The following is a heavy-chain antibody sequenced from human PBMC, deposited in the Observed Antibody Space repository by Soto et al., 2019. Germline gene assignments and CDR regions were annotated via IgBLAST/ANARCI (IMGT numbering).Heavy chain of an antibody. Sequence: GGSLRLSCAASGFTFSDYYMSWIRQSPGKGLEWVSYISSSDSIIYYADSVKGRFTISRDNAKNSLYLQMNSLRAEDTAVYYCARDLGYYDSSGYFDYWGQGTLVTVSS. CDR3: ARDLGYYDSSGYFDY. CDR2: ISSSDSII. D-gene: IGHD3-22*01. CDR1: GFTFSDYY. V-gene: IGHV3-11*01. J-gene: IGHJ4*02.